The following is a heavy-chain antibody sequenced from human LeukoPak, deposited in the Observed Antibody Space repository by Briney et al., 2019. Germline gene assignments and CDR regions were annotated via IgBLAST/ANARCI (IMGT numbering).Heavy chain of an antibody. Sequence: GESLKISCKGSGYSFTSYWIGWVRQMPGKGLEWMGIIYPGDSDTRYSPSFQGQVIISADKSISTAYLQWSSLKASHTAMYYCARHTPVTTSSFDYWGQGTLVTVSS. CDR3: ARHTPVTTSSFDY. J-gene: IGHJ4*02. CDR1: GYSFTSYW. V-gene: IGHV5-51*01. CDR2: IYPGDSDT. D-gene: IGHD4-11*01.